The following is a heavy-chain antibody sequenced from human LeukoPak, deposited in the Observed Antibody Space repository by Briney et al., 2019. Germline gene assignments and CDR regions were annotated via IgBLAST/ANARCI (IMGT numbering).Heavy chain of an antibody. D-gene: IGHD5-12*01. J-gene: IGHJ4*02. V-gene: IGHV3-23*01. CDR3: AKASVATGGY. CDR1: GFTFSSYS. CDR2: ISGSGGST. Sequence: PGGSLRLSCAASGFTFSSYSMNWVRQAPGKGLEWVSAISGSGGSTYYADSVKGRFTISRDNSKNTLYLQMNSLRAEDTAVYYCAKASVATGGYWGQGTLVTVSS.